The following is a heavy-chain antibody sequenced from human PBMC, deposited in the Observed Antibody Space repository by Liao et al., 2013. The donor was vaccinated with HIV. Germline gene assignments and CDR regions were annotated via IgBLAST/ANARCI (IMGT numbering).Heavy chain of an antibody. J-gene: IGHJ6*03. CDR1: GGSISSDSYY. CDR2: IYYSGST. V-gene: IGHV4-61*10. Sequence: QVQLQESGPGLVKPSQTLSLTCTVSGGSISSDSYYWSWIRQPAGKGLEWIGYIYYSGSTNYNPSLKSRVTISVDTSKNQFSLKLSSVTAADTAVYYCASSDFGSGSYYMDVWARDHGHRLL. CDR3: ASSDFGSGSYYMDV. D-gene: IGHD3-3*01.